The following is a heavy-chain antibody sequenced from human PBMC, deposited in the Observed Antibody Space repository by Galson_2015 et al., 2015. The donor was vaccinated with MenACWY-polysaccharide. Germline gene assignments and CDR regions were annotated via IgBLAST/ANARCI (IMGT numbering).Heavy chain of an antibody. CDR1: GFTFRSYA. D-gene: IGHD2-2*01. CDR3: LVVPGGNYRAMDV. V-gene: IGHV3-23*01. J-gene: IGHJ6*02. Sequence: SLRLSCAASGFTFRSYAMSWVRQAPGKGLEWVAAISGSGGTTYYADSVKSRFTISRDNSKNMVYLQMNSLRAEDTAVYYSLVVPGGNYRAMDVWGQGTTVAVSS. CDR2: ISGSGGTT.